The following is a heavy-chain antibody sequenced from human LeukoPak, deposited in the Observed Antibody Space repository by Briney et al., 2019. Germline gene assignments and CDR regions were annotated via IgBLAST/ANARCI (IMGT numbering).Heavy chain of an antibody. CDR1: GYTFTSYA. J-gene: IGHJ4*02. D-gene: IGHD3-10*01. CDR3: ATATMVRDVHFDY. V-gene: IGHV1-69*13. CDR2: IIPIFGSA. Sequence: ASVKVSCKASGYTFTSYAMNWVRQAPGQGLEWMGGIIPIFGSANYAQKFQGRVTITADESTSTAYMELSSLRSEDTAVYYCATATMVRDVHFDYWGQGTLVTVSS.